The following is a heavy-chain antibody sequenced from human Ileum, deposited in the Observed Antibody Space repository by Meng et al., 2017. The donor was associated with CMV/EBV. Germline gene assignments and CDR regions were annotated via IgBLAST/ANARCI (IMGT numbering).Heavy chain of an antibody. V-gene: IGHV4-39*07. CDR2: IFYSGST. Sequence: APGRVRVMLCEPLALIRCVSCGSINTNKDYCGWFRRPPREGLEWIGSIFYSGSTYYNPPLKSRVTISRDTSKNQFSLKLTSLTAADKAVYFCARDLVGFLEGFDPWGQGTLVTVSS. J-gene: IGHJ5*02. CDR1: CGSINTNKDY. D-gene: IGHD3-3*01. CDR3: ARDLVGFLEGFDP.